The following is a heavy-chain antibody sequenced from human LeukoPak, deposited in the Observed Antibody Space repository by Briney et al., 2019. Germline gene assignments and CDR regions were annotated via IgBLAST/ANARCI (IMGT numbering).Heavy chain of an antibody. CDR3: ARAGVVVTLAFHFDY. D-gene: IGHD3-3*02. V-gene: IGHV3-30-3*01. Sequence: GGSLRLSCAASGFTFSSYAMHWVRQAPGKGLEWVAVISYDGSNKYYADSVKGRFTISRDNSKNTLYLQMNSLRAEDTAVYYCARAGVVVTLAFHFDYWGQGTLVTASS. CDR1: GFTFSSYA. CDR2: ISYDGSNK. J-gene: IGHJ4*02.